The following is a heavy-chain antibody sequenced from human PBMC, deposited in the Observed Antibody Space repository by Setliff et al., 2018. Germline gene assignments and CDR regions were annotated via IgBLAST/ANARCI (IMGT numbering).Heavy chain of an antibody. CDR1: GGPLNSYS. D-gene: IGHD6-13*01. V-gene: IGHV1-69*02. J-gene: IGHJ4*02. CDR3: ARQDSSSWPADY. CDR2: IIPVLDIT. Sequence: ASVKVSCKASGGPLNSYSFSWVRQAPGQGLEWMGRIIPVLDITRYSQKFQGRVTITADKSTSIAYMELSSLRSEDTAVYYCARQDSSSWPADYWGQGTLVTVSS.